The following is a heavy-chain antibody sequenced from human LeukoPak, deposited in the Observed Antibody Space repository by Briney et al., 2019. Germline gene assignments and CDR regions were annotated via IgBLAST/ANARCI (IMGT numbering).Heavy chain of an antibody. CDR3: VKESEDSSGWATRYYFDY. Sequence: GGSLRLSCPASGFTFEDYAMHWVRQAPGKGLEWVAGVTWNSDNIDYAESVRGRFTISRDNAKNSLYLEMNSLRLEDTALYYCVKESEDSSGWATRYYFDYWGQGSLVTVSS. CDR1: GFTFEDYA. J-gene: IGHJ4*02. CDR2: VTWNSDNI. D-gene: IGHD6-19*01. V-gene: IGHV3-9*01.